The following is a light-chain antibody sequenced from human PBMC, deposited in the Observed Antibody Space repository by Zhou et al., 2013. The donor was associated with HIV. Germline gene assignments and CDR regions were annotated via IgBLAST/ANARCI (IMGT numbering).Light chain of an antibody. Sequence: DIQMTQSPSSVSASVGDTVVISCRASQSISKWLAWYQQKPGKAPNLLIYAASSLPSGVPSRFSGTGSGTEFTLTISSLQAEDFGTYYCLQHYNYPRAFGQGTKVEVK. CDR2: AAS. V-gene: IGKV1-12*01. J-gene: IGKJ1*01. CDR3: LQHYNYPRA. CDR1: QSISKW.